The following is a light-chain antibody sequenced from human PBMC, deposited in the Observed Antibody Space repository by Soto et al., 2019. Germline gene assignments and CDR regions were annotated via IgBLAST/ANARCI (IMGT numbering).Light chain of an antibody. CDR1: QRVSSNY. J-gene: IGKJ1*01. CDR3: QQYGTSQWT. V-gene: IGKV3-20*01. CDR2: GAS. Sequence: EIVLTQSPGTLSLSPGERATLSCRASQRVSSNYLAWYQQKPGQAPRLLIYGASSRATGIPDRFSGSGSGTDFTLTINRLEPEDFAVYYCQQYGTSQWTFGQGTKVDI.